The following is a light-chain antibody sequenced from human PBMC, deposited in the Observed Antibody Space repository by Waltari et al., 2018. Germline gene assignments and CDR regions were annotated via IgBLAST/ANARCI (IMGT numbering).Light chain of an antibody. CDR3: QPGDGPPLT. J-gene: IGKJ1*01. Sequence: DIQMTQSPSSLSASVGDKVTITCRASKTIKTYVNWYQQTAGQAPKVLNYGTKSVAKGLPLRFGGIGSGTDFSLTISGLEPEDFATYYCQPGDGPPLTFGQGTKVEVK. CDR1: KTIKTY. V-gene: IGKV1-39*01. CDR2: GTK.